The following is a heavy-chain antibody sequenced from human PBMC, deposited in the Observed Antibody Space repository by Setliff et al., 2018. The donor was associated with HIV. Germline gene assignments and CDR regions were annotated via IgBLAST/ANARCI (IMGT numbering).Heavy chain of an antibody. J-gene: IGHJ4*02. CDR3: ARQAVDCSGGTCYSTSAFDY. Sequence: GESLTISCRGSGYNFASHWIAWVRQMPGKGLEWMGTVYPDDSDSRYSPSFQGQVTISADKSVSTAYLQWSSLKASDTAMYYCARQAVDCSGGTCYSTSAFDYWGQGTLVTVSS. D-gene: IGHD2-15*01. CDR2: VYPDDSDS. CDR1: GYNFASHW. V-gene: IGHV5-51*01.